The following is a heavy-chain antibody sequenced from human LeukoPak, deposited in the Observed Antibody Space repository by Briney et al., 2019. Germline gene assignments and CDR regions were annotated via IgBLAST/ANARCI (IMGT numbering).Heavy chain of an antibody. CDR2: IKQGEFEK. CDR1: GFTFSNYW. V-gene: IGHV3-7*01. J-gene: IGHJ4*02. Sequence: GGSLRLSCAASGFTFSNYWMSWVRQAPGKGLEWVANIKQGEFEKYYVDSVKGRFTISRDNAKNSLYLQMNGLRAEDTAVYYCARCRMVVAGSCDYWGQGTLVTVSS. D-gene: IGHD6-19*01. CDR3: ARCRMVVAGSCDY.